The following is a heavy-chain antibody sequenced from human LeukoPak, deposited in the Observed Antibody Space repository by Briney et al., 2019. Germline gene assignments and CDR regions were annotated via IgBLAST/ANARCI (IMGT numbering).Heavy chain of an antibody. D-gene: IGHD1-26*01. CDR2: INHSGST. Sequence: SETLSLTCAVYGGSFSGYYWSWIRQPPGKGLEWIGEINHSGSTNYNPSLKSRVTISVDTSKNQFSLKLSSVTAADTAVYYCARGGVGASRDYDYWGQGTLSPSPQ. CDR3: ARGGVGASRDYDY. V-gene: IGHV4-34*01. J-gene: IGHJ4*02. CDR1: GGSFSGYY.